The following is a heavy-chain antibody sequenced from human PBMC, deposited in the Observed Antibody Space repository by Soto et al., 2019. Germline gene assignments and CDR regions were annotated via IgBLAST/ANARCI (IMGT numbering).Heavy chain of an antibody. Sequence: GGSLRLSCAASGFTFSSYAMHWVRQAPGKGLEWVAVISYDGSNKYYADSVKGRFTISRDNSKNTLYLQMNSLRAEDTAVYYCARDTFHPTYYYDSSGYYQFDYWGQGTLVTVSS. J-gene: IGHJ4*02. CDR3: ARDTFHPTYYYDSSGYYQFDY. CDR2: ISYDGSNK. V-gene: IGHV3-30-3*01. D-gene: IGHD3-22*01. CDR1: GFTFSSYA.